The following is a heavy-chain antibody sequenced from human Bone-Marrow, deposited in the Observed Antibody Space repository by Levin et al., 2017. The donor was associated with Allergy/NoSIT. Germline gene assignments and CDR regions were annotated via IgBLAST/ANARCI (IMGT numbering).Heavy chain of an antibody. CDR3: GRVIGGSELGGAVLDS. D-gene: IGHD7-27*01. CDR2: ISSSSSTI. V-gene: IGHV3-48*01. Sequence: HSGGSLRLSCAASGFIFSTYSMNWVRQAPGKGLEWVSYISSSSSTIYYADSVKGRFTISRDNAKNSMYLQMNSLRAEDTAVFYCGRVIGGSELGGAVLDSWGQGTLVTVSS. CDR1: GFIFSTYS. J-gene: IGHJ4*02.